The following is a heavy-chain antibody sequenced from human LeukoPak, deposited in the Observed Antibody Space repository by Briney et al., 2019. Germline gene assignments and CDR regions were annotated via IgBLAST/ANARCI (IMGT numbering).Heavy chain of an antibody. Sequence: PGGSLRLSCAASGFTFSSYSMNWVRQAPGKGLEWVSYISGSTTITNYADSVKGRFTISRDNAKNSLYLQIDSLRAEDTAVYYCAKFFAPSGGGSGWPWVIDYWGQGTLVTVSS. V-gene: IGHV3-48*01. D-gene: IGHD6-25*01. CDR1: GFTFSSYS. CDR3: AKFFAPSGGGSGWPWVIDY. J-gene: IGHJ4*02. CDR2: ISGSTTIT.